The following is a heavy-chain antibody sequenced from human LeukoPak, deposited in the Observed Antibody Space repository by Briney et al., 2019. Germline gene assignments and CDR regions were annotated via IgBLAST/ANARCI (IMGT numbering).Heavy chain of an antibody. D-gene: IGHD1-1*01. CDR2: IKQDGSEE. Sequence: GGSLRLSCAPSGFTFSSYWMTWVRQAPGKGLEWVANIKQDGSEEYYVDSVKGRFTIFKDNAKNSLYLQMNSLRAEDTAVYYCARHTDWKFDYWGQGTLVTVSS. CDR3: ARHTDWKFDY. J-gene: IGHJ4*02. V-gene: IGHV3-7*01. CDR1: GFTFSSYW.